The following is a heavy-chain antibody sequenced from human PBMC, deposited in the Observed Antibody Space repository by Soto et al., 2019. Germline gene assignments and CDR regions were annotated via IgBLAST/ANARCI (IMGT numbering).Heavy chain of an antibody. V-gene: IGHV1-69*13. D-gene: IGHD1-20*01. J-gene: IGHJ5*02. CDR2: FIPFFGSA. CDR1: IGKPSGGTFRSFA. CDR3: ARHVITGTTNGWFDP. Sequence: SVKVSCKASIGKPSGGTFRSFAFSWVRQAPGHGLEWMGGFIPFFGSANYAQKFQDRVTFTADESTSTAYMDLRGLTSDDTAMYYCARHVITGTTNGWFDPWGQGTPVTVSS.